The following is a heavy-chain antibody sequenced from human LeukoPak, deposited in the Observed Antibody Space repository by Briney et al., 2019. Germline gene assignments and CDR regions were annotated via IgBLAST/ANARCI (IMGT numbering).Heavy chain of an antibody. J-gene: IGHJ4*02. CDR3: ARYRQESSGEFDY. CDR1: GGSISSYY. Sequence: SETLSLTCTVSGGSISSYYWNWLRQPAGQGLEWIGRINTSGSTNYNSSLKSRVTMSVDTSKNQFSLKLSSVTAADTAVYCGARYRQESSGEFDYWGQGTLVTVSS. V-gene: IGHV4-4*07. CDR2: INTSGST. D-gene: IGHD2-15*01.